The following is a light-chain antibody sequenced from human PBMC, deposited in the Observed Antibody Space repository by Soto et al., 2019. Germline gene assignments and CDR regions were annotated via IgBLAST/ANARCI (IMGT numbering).Light chain of an antibody. CDR1: SSDVGGYDY. CDR3: SSYTTSGTLPVV. Sequence: QSVLTQPASLSGSPGQSITISCTGTSSDVGGYDYVSWYQQHPGKAPKLMISEVSNRHSGVSTRFSGSKSGNTASLTISGLQAEDEADYYCSSYTTSGTLPVVFGGGTKVTVL. J-gene: IGLJ2*01. V-gene: IGLV2-14*01. CDR2: EVS.